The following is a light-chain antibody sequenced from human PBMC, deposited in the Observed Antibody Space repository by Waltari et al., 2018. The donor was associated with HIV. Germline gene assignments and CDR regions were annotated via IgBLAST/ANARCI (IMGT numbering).Light chain of an antibody. CDR1: SSDVVGYNY. J-gene: IGLJ1*01. V-gene: IGLV2-14*01. Sequence: QSALTHPASVSGSPGQSLTISCTGTSSDVVGYNYVSWYQQHPGKAPKLMIYDVSNRPSGVSNRFSGSKSGNTASLSISGLQAEDEADYYCSSYTSSSTLYVFGTGTKVTVL. CDR3: SSYTSSSTLYV. CDR2: DVS.